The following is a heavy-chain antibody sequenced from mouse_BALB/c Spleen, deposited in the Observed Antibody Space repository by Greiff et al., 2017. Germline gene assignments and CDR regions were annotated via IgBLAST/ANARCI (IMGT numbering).Heavy chain of an antibody. J-gene: IGHJ2*01. V-gene: IGHV5-9-4*01. CDR2: ISSGGSYT. CDR1: GFTFSSYA. CDR3: ARETYGSSYFDY. D-gene: IGHD1-1*01. Sequence: EVQLVESGGGLVKPGGSLKLSCAASGFTFSSYAMSWVRQSPEKRLEWVAEISSGGSYTYYPDTVTGRFTISRDNAKNTLYLEMSSLRSEDTAMYYCARETYGSSYFDYWGQGTTLTVSS.